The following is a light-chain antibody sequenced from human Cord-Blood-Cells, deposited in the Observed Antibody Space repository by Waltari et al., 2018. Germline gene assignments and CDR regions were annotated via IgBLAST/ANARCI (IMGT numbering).Light chain of an antibody. V-gene: IGKV1-39*01. Sequence: DIPMTQSPSSLSASVGDRATITCRASQRISSYLNWYQQKPEKAPKLLIYAASSLQSGVPSRFSGSGSETDFTLTISSRQPEDFATYYGQQSYSTPRTFGQGTKVKIK. CDR1: QRISSY. CDR2: AAS. J-gene: IGKJ1*01. CDR3: QQSYSTPRT.